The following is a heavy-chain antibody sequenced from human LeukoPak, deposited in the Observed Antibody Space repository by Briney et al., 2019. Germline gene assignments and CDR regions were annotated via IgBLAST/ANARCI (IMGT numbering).Heavy chain of an antibody. J-gene: IGHJ4*02. Sequence: GGSLRLSCAASGFTFSSHTMNWVRQAPGKGLEWVSSITTTSSYVYYADSVKGRFTISRDNAKNSLYLQMNSLGAEDTAVYYCARVTGSFSHDYWGQGTLVTVSS. V-gene: IGHV3-21*01. CDR2: ITTTSSYV. CDR1: GFTFSSHT. CDR3: ARVTGSFSHDY. D-gene: IGHD1-26*01.